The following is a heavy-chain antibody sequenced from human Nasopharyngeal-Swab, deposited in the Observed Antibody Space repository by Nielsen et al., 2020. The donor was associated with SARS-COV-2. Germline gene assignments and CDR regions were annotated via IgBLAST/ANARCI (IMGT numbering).Heavy chain of an antibody. CDR2: IIPILGIA. Sequence: SVKVSCKASGGTFSSYAISWVRQAPGQGLEWMGRIIPILGIANYAQKFQGRVTMTEDTSTDTAYMELSSLRSEDTAVYYCATSAPYCSGGSCYSSWFDPWGQGTLVTVSS. J-gene: IGHJ5*02. CDR1: GGTFSSYA. V-gene: IGHV1-69*04. D-gene: IGHD2-15*01. CDR3: ATSAPYCSGGSCYSSWFDP.